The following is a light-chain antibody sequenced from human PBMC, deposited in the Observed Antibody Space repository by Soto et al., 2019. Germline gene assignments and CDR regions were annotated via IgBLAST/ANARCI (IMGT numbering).Light chain of an antibody. V-gene: IGLV1-40*01. CDR3: QSYDSSLSVLYV. CDR2: GNT. CDR1: SSNIGAGYE. Sequence: QPVLTQPPSVSGAPGQRVTISCTGSSSNIGAGYEVHWFQQLPGTAPKLLIYGNTNRPSGVPDRFPGSKSDTSASLAITGLQPEDEADYYCQSYDSSLSVLYVFGTGTKLTVL. J-gene: IGLJ1*01.